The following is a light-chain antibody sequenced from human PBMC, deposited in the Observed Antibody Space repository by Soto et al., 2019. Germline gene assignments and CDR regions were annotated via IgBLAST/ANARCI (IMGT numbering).Light chain of an antibody. J-gene: IGKJ1*01. CDR2: GAS. CDR1: QSVSSSY. CDR3: QQYGSKRWT. V-gene: IGKV3-20*01. Sequence: EIVLTQSPGTLSLSPGERATLSCRASQSVSSSYLAWYQQKPGQAPRLLIYGASSRATGIPDRFSGSGSGTDFTLTISRLEPEDFAVYYCQQYGSKRWTFGQGTKVEIK.